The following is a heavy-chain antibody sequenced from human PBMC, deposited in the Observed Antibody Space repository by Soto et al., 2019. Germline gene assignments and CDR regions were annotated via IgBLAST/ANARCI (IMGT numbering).Heavy chain of an antibody. CDR1: GFTFSSYA. V-gene: IGHV3-23*01. CDR3: AKDNYSSGWYGRYYYYDYMDV. J-gene: IGHJ6*03. D-gene: IGHD6-19*01. Sequence: EVQLLESGGGLVQPGGSLRLSCAASGFTFSSYAMSWVRQAPGKGLEWVSAISGSGGSTYYADSVKGRFTISSDNSKNTLYLQMNSPRAEDTAVYYCAKDNYSSGWYGRYYYYDYMDVWGKGTTVTFSS. CDR2: ISGSGGST.